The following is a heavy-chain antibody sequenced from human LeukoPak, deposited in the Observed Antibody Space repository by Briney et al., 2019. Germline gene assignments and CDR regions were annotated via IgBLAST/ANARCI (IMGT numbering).Heavy chain of an antibody. CDR2: IYYSGST. CDR3: ARVDSSSWYQSKNFDY. D-gene: IGHD6-13*01. Sequence: SETLSLTRTVSGGSISSSSYYWGWIRQPPGKGLEWIGSIYYSGSTYYNPSLKSRVTISVDTSKNQFSLKLSSVTAADTAVYYCARVDSSSWYQSKNFDYWGQGTLVTVSS. V-gene: IGHV4-39*07. CDR1: GGSISSSSYY. J-gene: IGHJ4*02.